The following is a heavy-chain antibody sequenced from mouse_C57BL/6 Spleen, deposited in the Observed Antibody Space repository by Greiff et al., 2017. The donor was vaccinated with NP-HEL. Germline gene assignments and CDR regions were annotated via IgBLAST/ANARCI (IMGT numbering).Heavy chain of an antibody. J-gene: IGHJ2*01. CDR3: ARANYGSSYGRDFDY. CDR2: ISDGGSYT. D-gene: IGHD1-1*01. Sequence: EVMLVESGGGLVKPGGSLKLSCAASGFTFSSYAMSWVRQTPEKRLEWVATISDGGSYTYYPDNVKGRFTISRDHAKNNLYLQMSHLKSEDTAMYYCARANYGSSYGRDFDYWGQGTTLTVSS. V-gene: IGHV5-4*03. CDR1: GFTFSSYA.